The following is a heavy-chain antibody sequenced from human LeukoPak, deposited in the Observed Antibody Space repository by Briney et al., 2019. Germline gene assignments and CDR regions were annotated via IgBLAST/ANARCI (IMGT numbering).Heavy chain of an antibody. CDR2: AYYRSKWST. CDR1: GDSVSSNSAA. Sequence: SQTLSLTCAISGDSVSSNSAAWNWIRQSPSRGLEWLGRAYYRSKWSTDYAVSVKSRIIINPDTSKNQFSLQLNSVTPEDTAVYYCARQKSSGYYGGAFDIWGQGTMVTVSS. CDR3: ARQKSSGYYGGAFDI. J-gene: IGHJ3*02. D-gene: IGHD3-22*01. V-gene: IGHV6-1*01.